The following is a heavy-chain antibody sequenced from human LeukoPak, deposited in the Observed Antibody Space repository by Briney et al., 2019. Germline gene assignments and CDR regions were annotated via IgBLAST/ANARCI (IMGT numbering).Heavy chain of an antibody. J-gene: IGHJ4*02. CDR3: ASYVWGSYFFDY. CDR2: IYYSGST. D-gene: IGHD3-16*01. CDR1: GGSISSYY. V-gene: IGHV4-59*08. Sequence: PSETLSFTCTVSGGSISSYYWSWIRQPPGKGLEWIGYIYYSGSTNYDPSLKSRVTISVDTSKNQFSLKLSSVTAADTAVYYCASYVWGSYFFDYWGQADMLTLSS.